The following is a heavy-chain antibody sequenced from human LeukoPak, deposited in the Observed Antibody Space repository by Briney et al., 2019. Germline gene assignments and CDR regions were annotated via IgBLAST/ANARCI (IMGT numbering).Heavy chain of an antibody. Sequence: SETLSLTCTVSGGSISSSSYYWGWFRQPPGKGLEWIGNIYYSGSTYYNPSLKSRVTISVDTSKNQFSLKLSSATAADTAVYYCARRSIRGVSRYWGQGTLVTVSS. J-gene: IGHJ4*02. CDR1: GGSISSSSYY. CDR2: IYYSGST. CDR3: ARRSIRGVSRY. V-gene: IGHV4-39*07. D-gene: IGHD3-10*01.